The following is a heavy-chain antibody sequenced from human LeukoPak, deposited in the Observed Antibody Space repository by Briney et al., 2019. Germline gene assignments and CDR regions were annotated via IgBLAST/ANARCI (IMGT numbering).Heavy chain of an antibody. CDR2: INPGDGST. J-gene: IGHJ4*02. D-gene: IGHD6-13*01. V-gene: IGHV1-46*01. Sequence: ASVKVSCKASGYTFSLYYLHWVRQAPGQGPEWMGMINPGDGSTTYRQKFQGRVTMTRDTSTSTVYMELSGLRLEDTAVYYCARDAGSSWHNWGQGTLVTVSS. CDR3: ARDAGSSWHN. CDR1: GYTFSLYY.